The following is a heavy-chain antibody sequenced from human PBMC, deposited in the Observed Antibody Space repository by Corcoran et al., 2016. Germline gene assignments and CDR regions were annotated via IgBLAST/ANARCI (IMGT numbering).Heavy chain of an antibody. CDR2: MFPDGST. CDR1: GGSISGHY. D-gene: IGHD1-26*01. J-gene: IGHJ4*02. Sequence: QVQLQESGPGLVKPSETLSLTCTVSGGSISGHYWSWIRQPAGKGLEWIGRMFPDGSTDYNPSLTSRVTMSLDTSNNQFALRLSSVTAADTAVYYCARDGGTVGIYTCFDYWGQGTLVTVSS. CDR3: ARDGGTVGIYTCFDY. V-gene: IGHV4-4*07.